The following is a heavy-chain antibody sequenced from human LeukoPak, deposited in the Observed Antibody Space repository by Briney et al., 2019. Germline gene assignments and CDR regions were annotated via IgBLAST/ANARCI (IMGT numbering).Heavy chain of an antibody. D-gene: IGHD5-18*01. J-gene: IGHJ4*02. CDR1: GYTFTSYA. Sequence: ASVKVSCKASGYTFTSYAMNWVRQAPGQGLEWMGWINPNSGGTNYAQKFQGRVTMTRDTSISTAYMELSRLRSDDTAVYYCARFLPDTADDYWGQGTLVTVSS. V-gene: IGHV1-2*02. CDR2: INPNSGGT. CDR3: ARFLPDTADDY.